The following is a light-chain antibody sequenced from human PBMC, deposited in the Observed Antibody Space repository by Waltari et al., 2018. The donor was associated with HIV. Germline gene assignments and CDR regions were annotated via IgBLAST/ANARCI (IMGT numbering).Light chain of an antibody. CDR2: RDI. J-gene: IGLJ2*01. V-gene: IGLV1-40*01. CDR1: RSNIGAGYF. Sequence: QSALTQPPSVSGAPGQRVTISCTGTRSNIGAGYFVHWYQHLPGTAPKLLVYRDINRPSGVPDRFSGSKSGTSASLVITGLQAEDEADYYCQSYDSSLRASVFGGGTKLTVL. CDR3: QSYDSSLRASV.